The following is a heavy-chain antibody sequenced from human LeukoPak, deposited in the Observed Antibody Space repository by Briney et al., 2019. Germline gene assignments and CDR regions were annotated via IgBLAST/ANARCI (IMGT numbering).Heavy chain of an antibody. J-gene: IGHJ5*02. D-gene: IGHD2-15*01. Sequence: ASVKVSCKASAYTFTDYYIHWVRQAPGQGLEWMGWINPNNGYTDYAQKFQGRVTMTRDTSISTAYMDLSRLRLDDTAVYYCARGNCSGFTCVQGYGWLDPWGQGTLVTVSS. CDR1: AYTFTDYY. CDR3: ARGNCSGFTCVQGYGWLDP. V-gene: IGHV1-2*02. CDR2: INPNNGYT.